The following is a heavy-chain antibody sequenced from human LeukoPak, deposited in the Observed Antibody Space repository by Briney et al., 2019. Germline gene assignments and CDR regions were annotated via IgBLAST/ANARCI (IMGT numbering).Heavy chain of an antibody. CDR2: TYYRSKWYN. D-gene: IGHD6-13*01. CDR3: ARGQQLVGVFDY. V-gene: IGHV6-1*01. Sequence: SQTLSRTCAISGDIVSSNSAAWNWIRQSPSRGLEWLGRTYYRSKWYNDYAVSVKSRITINPDTSKNQFSLQLNSVTPEDTAVYYCARGQQLVGVFDYWGQGTLVTVSS. CDR1: GDIVSSNSAA. J-gene: IGHJ4*02.